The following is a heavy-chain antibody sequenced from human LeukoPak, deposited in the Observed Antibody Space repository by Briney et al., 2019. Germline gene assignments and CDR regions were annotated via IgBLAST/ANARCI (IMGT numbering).Heavy chain of an antibody. D-gene: IGHD6-19*01. CDR3: ARLTVAGARWFDP. Sequence: GESLKISCKGSGYNFATYWIAWVCQMTGKGLEWMGIIYPTDSDTRYSPSFQGQVTISADKSISTAYLQWSSLKASDTAMYYCARLTVAGARWFDPWGQGTLVTVSS. CDR1: GYNFATYW. J-gene: IGHJ5*02. V-gene: IGHV5-51*01. CDR2: IYPTDSDT.